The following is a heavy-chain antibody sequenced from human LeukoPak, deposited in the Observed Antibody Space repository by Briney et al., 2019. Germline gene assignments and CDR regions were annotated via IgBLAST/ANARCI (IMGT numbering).Heavy chain of an antibody. CDR1: GYTFTGHY. CDR3: ARGRRVDCGGDCYSIDY. CDR2: INPNSGGT. Sequence: ASVKVSCKASGYTFTGHYMHWVRQAPGQGLEWMGWINPNSGGTEYAQKFQGRVTMTRDTSISTAYMDLSRLRSDDTAVYYCARGRRVDCGGDCYSIDYWGQGTLVTVSA. J-gene: IGHJ4*02. D-gene: IGHD2-21*02. V-gene: IGHV1-2*02.